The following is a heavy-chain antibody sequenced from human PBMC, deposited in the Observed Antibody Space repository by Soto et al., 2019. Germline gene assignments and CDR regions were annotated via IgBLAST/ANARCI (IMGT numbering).Heavy chain of an antibody. CDR3: AAGLRFLEWLPWPDY. CDR2: IVVGSGNT. D-gene: IGHD3-3*01. Sequence: VKVSCKASGFTFTSSAVQWVRQARGQRLEWIGWIVVGSGNTNYAQKFQERVTITRDMSTSTAYMELSSLRSEDTAVYYCAAGLRFLEWLPWPDYWGQGTLVTVTS. CDR1: GFTFTSSA. J-gene: IGHJ4*02. V-gene: IGHV1-58*01.